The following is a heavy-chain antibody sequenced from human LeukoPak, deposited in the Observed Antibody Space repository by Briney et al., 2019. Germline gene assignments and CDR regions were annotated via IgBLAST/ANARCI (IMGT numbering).Heavy chain of an antibody. J-gene: IGHJ4*02. V-gene: IGHV1-2*02. CDR3: ARYLSGYDYFDY. CDR1: GYTFTDYY. CDR2: LNPTSGGT. Sequence: ASVKVSCKASGYTFTDYYIHWVRQAPGQGLECMGWLNPTSGGTHYDQKFQGRVTMTRDTSISTVYMELNTLISDDTAVYYCARYLSGYDYFDYWGQGTLVTVSS. D-gene: IGHD5-12*01.